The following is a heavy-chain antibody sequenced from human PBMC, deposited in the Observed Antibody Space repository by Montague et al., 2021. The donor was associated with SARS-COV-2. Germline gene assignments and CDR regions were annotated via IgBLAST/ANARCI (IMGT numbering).Heavy chain of an antibody. D-gene: IGHD1-1*01. CDR3: TSGREGNYNVMDV. J-gene: IGHJ6*02. CDR1: GDSVSSNSAT. CDR2: TYYMSKWYN. Sequence: CAISGDSVSSNSATRNWVRQSPSRGLEWLGRTYYMSKWYNDYAVSVIGRVTINPDTSKNQFSLQLNSVTPEDTAIYYCTSGREGNYNVMDVWGQGTTVTVSS. V-gene: IGHV6-1*01.